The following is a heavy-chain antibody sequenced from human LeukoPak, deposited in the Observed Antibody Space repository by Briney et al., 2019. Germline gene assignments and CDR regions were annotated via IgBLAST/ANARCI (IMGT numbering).Heavy chain of an antibody. V-gene: IGHV3-23*01. J-gene: IGHJ6*03. CDR2: ISGSGGST. D-gene: IGHD6-19*01. CDR3: AKDKGHYSSGFYYMDV. CDR1: GFTFSSYA. Sequence: GGSLRLSCAASGFTFSSYAMSWVRQAPGKGLEWVSAISGSGGSTYYADSVKGRFTISRDNSKNTLYLQMNSLRAEDTAVYYCAKDKGHYSSGFYYMDVWGKGTTVTVSS.